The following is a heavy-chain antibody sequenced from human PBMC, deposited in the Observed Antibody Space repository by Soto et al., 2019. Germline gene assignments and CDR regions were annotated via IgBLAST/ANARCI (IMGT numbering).Heavy chain of an antibody. Sequence: SETLSLTCAVYGGSFSGYYWSWIRQPPGKGLEWIGEINHSGSTNYNPSLKSRVTISVDTSKNQFSLKLSSVTAADTAVYYCAIDSSGYYDYFDYWGQGTLVTVSS. CDR2: INHSGST. V-gene: IGHV4-34*01. J-gene: IGHJ4*02. CDR1: GGSFSGYY. CDR3: AIDSSGYYDYFDY. D-gene: IGHD3-22*01.